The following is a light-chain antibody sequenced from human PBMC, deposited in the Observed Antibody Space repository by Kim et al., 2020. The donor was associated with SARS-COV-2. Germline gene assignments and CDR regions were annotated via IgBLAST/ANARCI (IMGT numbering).Light chain of an antibody. J-gene: IGKJ1*01. CDR2: GAS. CDR3: QQLDNSVWT. Sequence: PGERATLSCRASQSVSDPYLAWYQQRPGQAPRLLIYGASSRATGIPDRFSGRGPGTDFTLTISRLEPEDIAVHYCQQLDNSVWTFGQGTK. V-gene: IGKV3-20*01. CDR1: QSVSDPY.